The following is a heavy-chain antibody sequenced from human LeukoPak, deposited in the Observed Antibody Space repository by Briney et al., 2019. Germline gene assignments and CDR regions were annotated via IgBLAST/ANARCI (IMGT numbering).Heavy chain of an antibody. J-gene: IGHJ4*02. CDR2: IYYSGTT. Sequence: SETLSLTCTVSGASISSTNFYWGWIRQPPGKGLEWIGSIYYSGTTYYNPSLKSRVTISVDTSKKQFSLKLNSMTAADTAVYYCAGPIVGATRVPDYWGQGTLVTVSS. V-gene: IGHV4-39*01. CDR1: GASISSTNFY. CDR3: AGPIVGATRVPDY. D-gene: IGHD1-26*01.